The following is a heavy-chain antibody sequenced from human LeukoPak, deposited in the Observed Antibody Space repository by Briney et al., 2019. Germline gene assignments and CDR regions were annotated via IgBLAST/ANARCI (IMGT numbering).Heavy chain of an antibody. D-gene: IGHD2-2*01. CDR2: IYYSGST. CDR3: ARDARRVSAAMLSPAYYYYYYGMDV. Sequence: SETLSLTCTVSGDSISSGDYYWSWIRQPPGKGLEWIGYIYYSGSTYYNPSLKSRVTISVDTSKNQFSLKLSSVTAADTAVYYCARDARRVSAAMLSPAYYYYYYGMDVWGQGTTVTVSS. CDR1: GDSISSGDYY. V-gene: IGHV4-30-4*01. J-gene: IGHJ6*02.